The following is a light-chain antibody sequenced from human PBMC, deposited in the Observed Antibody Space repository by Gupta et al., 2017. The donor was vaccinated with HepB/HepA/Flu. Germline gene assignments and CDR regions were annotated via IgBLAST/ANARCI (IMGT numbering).Light chain of an antibody. CDR1: ESISSY. Sequence: DIQMTQSPSSLSASVGDRVTITCRASESISSYLNWYRQKSGKAPKLLMYAASTLQSGVPSRFSGSGSGTAFTLTISSLQPEDFATYYCQQSYSIPWTFGQGTEVEIK. CDR3: QQSYSIPWT. V-gene: IGKV1-39*01. J-gene: IGKJ1*01. CDR2: AAS.